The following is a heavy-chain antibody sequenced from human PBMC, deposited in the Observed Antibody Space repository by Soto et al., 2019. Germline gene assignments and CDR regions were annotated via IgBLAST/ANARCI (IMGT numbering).Heavy chain of an antibody. V-gene: IGHV1-18*01. J-gene: IGHJ6*02. D-gene: IGHD3-3*01. Sequence: QVQLVQSGAEVKKPGASVKVSCKASGYTFTSYGISWVRQAPGQGLEWMGWISAYNGNTNYAQKLQGRVTMTTDTSTSTAYMELRSLSSDDTAVYYCARVKPYDFWSGYYYYYGMDVWGQGTTVTVSS. CDR1: GYTFTSYG. CDR3: ARVKPYDFWSGYYYYYGMDV. CDR2: ISAYNGNT.